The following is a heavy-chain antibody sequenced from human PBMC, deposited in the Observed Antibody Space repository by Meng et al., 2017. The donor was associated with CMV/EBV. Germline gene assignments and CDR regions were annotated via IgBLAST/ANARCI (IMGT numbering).Heavy chain of an antibody. CDR2: ISAYNGNT. J-gene: IGHJ6*02. CDR3: ARGGFLEWLTHYYYYGMDV. V-gene: IGHV1-18*01. CDR1: GYTFTSYG. D-gene: IGHD3-3*01. Sequence: ASVKVSCKASGYTFTSYGISWVRQAPGQGLEWMGWISAYNGNTNYAQKLQGRVTMTTDTSKSTAYMELRSLRSDDTAVYYCARGGFLEWLTHYYYYGMDVWGQGTTVTVSS.